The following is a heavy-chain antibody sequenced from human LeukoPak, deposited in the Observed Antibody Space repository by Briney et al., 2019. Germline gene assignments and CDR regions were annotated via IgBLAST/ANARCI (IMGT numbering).Heavy chain of an antibody. V-gene: IGHV3-21*01. CDR2: ISTRSSYI. D-gene: IGHD3-3*01. CDR1: GFSFSDYS. Sequence: GGSLRLSCAASGFSFSDYSMNWVRQAPGKGLEWISYISTRSSYIYYADSVKGRFTISRDNPKNSLYLQMNSLRVKDTALYYCARDKLRFYDVDYWGQGILVTVSS. J-gene: IGHJ4*02. CDR3: ARDKLRFYDVDY.